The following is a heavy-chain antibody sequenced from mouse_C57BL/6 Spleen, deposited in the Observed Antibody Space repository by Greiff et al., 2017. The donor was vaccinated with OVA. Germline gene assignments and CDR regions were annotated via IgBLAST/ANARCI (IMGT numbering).Heavy chain of an antibody. CDR2: IDPEDGDT. J-gene: IGHJ2*01. V-gene: IGHV14-1*01. Sequence: DVKLVESGAELVRPGASVKLSCTASGFNIKDYYMHWVKQRPEQGLEWIGRIDPEDGDTEYAPKFQGKATMTADTSSNTAYLQLSSLTSEDTAVYYCTFSYYSNYLDYWGQGTTLTVSS. CDR3: TFSYYSNYLDY. D-gene: IGHD2-5*01. CDR1: GFNIKDYY.